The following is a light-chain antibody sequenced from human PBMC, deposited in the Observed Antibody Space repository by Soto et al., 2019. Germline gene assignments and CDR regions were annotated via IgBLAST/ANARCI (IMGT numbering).Light chain of an antibody. J-gene: IGKJ5*01. CDR3: QQSNSAPIT. CDR1: QSISNY. Sequence: DIQMTQSPSSLSASVGDRVTITCRASQSISNYLNWYQQRPGKAPKLLIYGASSLQSGVPSRFSGSGSGTAFTLTISSLQPEDFATYYCQQSNSAPITFGQGTRLEIK. CDR2: GAS. V-gene: IGKV1-39*01.